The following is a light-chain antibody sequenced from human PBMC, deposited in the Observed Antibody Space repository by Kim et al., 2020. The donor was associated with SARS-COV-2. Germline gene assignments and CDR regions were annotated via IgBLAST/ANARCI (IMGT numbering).Light chain of an antibody. Sequence: DIQMTQSPSSLSASVGDRVTITCRASQSINSYLNWFQQKPGKAPKLLTYDASTLQSGVPSRFSGSGSGTDFTLTISSLRPEDLATYYCQQTYKAPLTFGGGTKVDIK. CDR3: QQTYKAPLT. CDR2: DAS. J-gene: IGKJ4*01. V-gene: IGKV1-39*01. CDR1: QSINSY.